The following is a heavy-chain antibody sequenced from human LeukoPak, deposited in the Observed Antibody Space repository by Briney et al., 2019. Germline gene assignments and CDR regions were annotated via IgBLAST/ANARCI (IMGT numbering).Heavy chain of an antibody. Sequence: GGSLRLSCAASGFTFSRFWMTWVRQAPGKGLEWVANIKQDGSEKYYADSVRGRFTISRDNAKNSGYLQMNSLRAEDTAVYYCASKTYVTGNFDYWGQGSLVTVSS. J-gene: IGHJ4*01. CDR2: IKQDGSEK. D-gene: IGHD3-9*01. V-gene: IGHV3-7*01. CDR3: ASKTYVTGNFDY. CDR1: GFTFSRFW.